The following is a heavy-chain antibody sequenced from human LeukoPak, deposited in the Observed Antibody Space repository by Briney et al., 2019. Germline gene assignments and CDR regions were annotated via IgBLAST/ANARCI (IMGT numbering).Heavy chain of an antibody. CDR2: ISSSGSYI. CDR1: GFTFTSHS. D-gene: IGHD3-10*02. Sequence: GGSLRLSCAASGFTFTSHSMTWVRQPPGKGLEWVSCISSSGSYIFYADSVQGRFTISRDNAKKSLYLQMNSLRADDTAIYYCAELGITMIGGVWGKGTTVTISS. J-gene: IGHJ6*04. CDR3: AELGITMIGGV. V-gene: IGHV3-21*01.